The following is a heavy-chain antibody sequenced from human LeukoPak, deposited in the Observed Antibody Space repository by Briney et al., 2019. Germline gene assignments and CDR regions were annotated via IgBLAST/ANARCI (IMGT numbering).Heavy chain of an antibody. V-gene: IGHV3-48*02. CDR3: ARGPAAAIDY. D-gene: IGHD2-2*01. CDR2: ISGSSNTI. Sequence: PGGSLRLSCAVSEFTFSSYAMSWVRQAPGKGLEWVSYISGSSNTIYYADSVKGRFTISRDNAKNSLYLQMNSLRDEDTALYYCARGPAAAIDYWGQGTLVTVSS. CDR1: EFTFSSYA. J-gene: IGHJ4*02.